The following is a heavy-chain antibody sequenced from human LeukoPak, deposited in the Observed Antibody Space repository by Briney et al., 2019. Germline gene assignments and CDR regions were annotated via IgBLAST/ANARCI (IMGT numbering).Heavy chain of an antibody. CDR1: GYTFTGYY. J-gene: IGHJ4*02. CDR3: ARGLAYYDSSGYPTI. Sequence: ASVKVSCKASGYTFTGYYIHWVREAPGQGLEWMGWISPHTGGSNLAQTFQGRVTMTRDTSTSTVHMELSRLTSDDTAMYYCARGLAYYDSSGYPTIWGQGTLVTVSS. D-gene: IGHD3-22*01. CDR2: ISPHTGGS. V-gene: IGHV1-2*02.